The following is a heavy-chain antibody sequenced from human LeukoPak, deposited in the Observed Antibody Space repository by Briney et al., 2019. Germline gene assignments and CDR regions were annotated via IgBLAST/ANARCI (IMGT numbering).Heavy chain of an antibody. J-gene: IGHJ4*02. V-gene: IGHV3-48*03. CDR1: GFTFSSYE. Sequence: PGGSLRLSCAPSGFTFSSYEMNWVRQAPGKGRGWVIYISSSGSTIYYADSVKGRFTISRDNAKNSLYLQMNSLRAEDTAVYYCARHLRGYSYGYFDHWGQGTLVTVSS. CDR3: ARHLRGYSYGYFDH. CDR2: ISSSGSTI. D-gene: IGHD5-18*01.